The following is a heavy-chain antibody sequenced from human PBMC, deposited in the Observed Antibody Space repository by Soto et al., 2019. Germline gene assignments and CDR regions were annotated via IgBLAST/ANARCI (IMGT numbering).Heavy chain of an antibody. Sequence: QVQLQQWGAGLLKPSETLSLTCAVYGGSFSGYYWSWIRQPPGKGLEWIGEINHSGSTNYNPSLKSRVTISVDTSKNQFSLKLSSVTAADTAVYYCASVSIAVAGSRGSYSGFLDYWGQGTLVTVSS. CDR1: GGSFSGYY. CDR3: ASVSIAVAGSRGSYSGFLDY. V-gene: IGHV4-34*01. D-gene: IGHD6-19*01. CDR2: INHSGST. J-gene: IGHJ4*02.